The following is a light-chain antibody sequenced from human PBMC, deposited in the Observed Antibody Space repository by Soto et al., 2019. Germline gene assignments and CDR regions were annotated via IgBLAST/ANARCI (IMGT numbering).Light chain of an antibody. J-gene: IGKJ3*01. CDR2: DAS. CDR1: QSLFSY. Sequence: EIVLTQSPATLSLSPGERATLSCRASQSLFSYLAGFQQKPAQAPRLLIYDASNRAPGIPARFSGSGSGTDFTLTISSLEPEDFANYYCQQRRNLPLTFGPGTKVDIK. CDR3: QQRRNLPLT. V-gene: IGKV3-11*01.